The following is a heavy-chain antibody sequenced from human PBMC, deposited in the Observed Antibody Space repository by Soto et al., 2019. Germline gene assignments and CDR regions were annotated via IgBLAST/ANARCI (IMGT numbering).Heavy chain of an antibody. Sequence: PGGSLRLSCAASGFTFSSYAMSWVCQAEGKGLEWVSDISGSGDRTYHADFVKGRLTISRDNFKNTLYLQMNSLRVEDTAVYYCAKGPENSGRYPLTYYFFDHWGPGTLVTVSS. J-gene: IGHJ4*02. CDR3: AKGPENSGRYPLTYYFFDH. V-gene: IGHV3-23*01. D-gene: IGHD1-26*01. CDR2: ISGSGDRT. CDR1: GFTFSSYA.